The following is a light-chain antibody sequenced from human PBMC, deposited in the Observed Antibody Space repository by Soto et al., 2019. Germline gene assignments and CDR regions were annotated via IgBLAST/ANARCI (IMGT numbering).Light chain of an antibody. J-gene: IGLJ1*01. CDR1: SSDVGGYNY. Sequence: QSVLTQPASVSGSPGQSITIYCTGTSSDVGGYNYVSWYQHHPGKAPKLMIYDVSNRPSGVSNRFSGSKSGNTASLTISGLQPEDEADYYCSSYTTSNTRQIVFGTGTKVT. CDR2: DVS. CDR3: SSYTTSNTRQIV. V-gene: IGLV2-14*03.